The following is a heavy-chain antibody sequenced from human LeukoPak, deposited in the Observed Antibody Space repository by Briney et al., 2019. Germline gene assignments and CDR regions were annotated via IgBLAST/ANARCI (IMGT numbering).Heavy chain of an antibody. Sequence: GGSLRLSCAGSGFIFNNYAMHWVRQPPGKGLEWVSGISWNSGSIDYADSVKGRFTIPRDNAKNSLYLQMNSLRVVDAAFYYCAKDNRRHYTSGPNPDSLHWGQGALVTVSS. D-gene: IGHD6-19*01. J-gene: IGHJ4*02. V-gene: IGHV3-9*01. CDR2: ISWNSGSI. CDR3: AKDNRRHYTSGPNPDSLH. CDR1: GFIFNNYA.